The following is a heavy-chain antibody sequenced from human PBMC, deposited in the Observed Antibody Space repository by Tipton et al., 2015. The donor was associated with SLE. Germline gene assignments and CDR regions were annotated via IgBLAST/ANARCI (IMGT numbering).Heavy chain of an antibody. V-gene: IGHV3-23*01. J-gene: IGHJ4*02. D-gene: IGHD2-21*02. CDR2: ISGSGGST. Sequence: SLRLSCVASGFTFSSYAMSWVRQAPGKGLEWVSAISGSGGSTYYADSVKGRFTISRDNSKNTLHLQMNSLRAEDTAVYYCAKRPIVVTTRAYFDYWGQGTLVTVSS. CDR3: AKRPIVVTTRAYFDY. CDR1: GFTFSSYA.